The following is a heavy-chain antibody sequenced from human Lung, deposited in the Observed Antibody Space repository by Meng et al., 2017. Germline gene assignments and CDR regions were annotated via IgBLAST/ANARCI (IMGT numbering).Heavy chain of an antibody. V-gene: IGHV3-74*01. CDR3: TNDRLNH. J-gene: IGHJ1*01. D-gene: IGHD1-1*01. Sequence: QLGCAGVGFVPPGGSQVLFCAASGFPLPDHWMHCVRQGPGKGLVWVSRINRDGTKPTYADSVKGRFTISRDNAKNTLYLQMNNLRAEDTAFYYCTNDRLNHWGQGALVTVSS. CDR1: GFPLPDHW. CDR2: INRDGTKP.